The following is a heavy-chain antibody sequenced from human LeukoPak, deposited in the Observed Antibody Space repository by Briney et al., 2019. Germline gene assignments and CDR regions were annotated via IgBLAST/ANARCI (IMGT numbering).Heavy chain of an antibody. CDR3: ARSLLRPPFDY. J-gene: IGHJ4*02. D-gene: IGHD2-15*01. CDR1: GGSISSSSYY. CDR2: IYYSGST. Sequence: SETLSLTCTVSGGSISSSSYYWGWIRQPPGKGLEWIGSIYYSGSTYYNPSLKSRVTISVDTSKNQFSLKLSSVTAADTAVYYCARSLLRPPFDYWGQGTLVTVSS. V-gene: IGHV4-39*01.